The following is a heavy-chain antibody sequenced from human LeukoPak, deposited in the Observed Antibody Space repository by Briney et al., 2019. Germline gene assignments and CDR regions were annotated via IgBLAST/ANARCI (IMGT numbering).Heavy chain of an antibody. CDR3: ARDLGGSYPIDY. D-gene: IGHD1-26*01. CDR1: GGSISSSSYY. J-gene: IGHJ4*02. V-gene: IGHV4-39*02. Sequence: PSQTLSLTRTVSGGSISSSSYYWGWIRQPPGTGLEWIGSIYYSGSTYYNPSLKSRVTISVDTSKNQFSLKLSSVTAADTAVYYCARDLGGSYPIDYWGQGTLVTVSS. CDR2: IYYSGST.